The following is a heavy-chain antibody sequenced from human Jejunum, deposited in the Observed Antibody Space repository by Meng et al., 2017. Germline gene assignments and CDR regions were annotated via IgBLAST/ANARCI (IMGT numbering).Heavy chain of an antibody. D-gene: IGHD3-10*01. CDR1: GFTFVSYA. CDR3: ARDMPYSSGSFDY. CDR2: ITAGNGNT. J-gene: IGHJ4*02. V-gene: IGHV1-3*01. Sequence: QVQLVHSGAEVQKPGASVTVSCKAYGFTFVSYAIYWVRQAPGQGLEWMGWITAGNGNTKYSQKFQGRVTITRDTSASTAYMELSSLRSEDTAVYYCARDMPYSSGSFDYWGQGTLVTVSS.